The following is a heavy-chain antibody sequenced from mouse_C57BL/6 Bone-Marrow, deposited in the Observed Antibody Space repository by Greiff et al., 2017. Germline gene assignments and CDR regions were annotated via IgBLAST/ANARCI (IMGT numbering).Heavy chain of an antibody. CDR3: ARPLSMDY. CDR2: ISDGGSYT. Sequence: EVKLMESGGGLVKPGGSLKLSCAASGFTFSSYAMSWVRQTPEKGLEWVATISDGGSYTNYPDNVKGRFTISRDNAKNNLYLQMSHLKSEDTAMYYCARPLSMDYWGQGTSVTVSS. V-gene: IGHV5-4*03. J-gene: IGHJ4*01. CDR1: GFTFSSYA. D-gene: IGHD1-1*02.